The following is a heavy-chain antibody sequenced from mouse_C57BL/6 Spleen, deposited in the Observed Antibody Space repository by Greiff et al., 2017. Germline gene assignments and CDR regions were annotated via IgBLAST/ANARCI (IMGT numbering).Heavy chain of an antibody. Sequence: VQLQQPGAELVKPGASVKLSCKASGYTFTSYWMQWVKQRPGQGLEWIGEIDPSDSYTNYNQKFKGKATLTVDTSSSTAYMQLSSLTSEDSAVYYCAGTNWDGAYWGQGTLVTVSA. D-gene: IGHD4-1*01. CDR3: AGTNWDGAY. CDR1: GYTFTSYW. V-gene: IGHV1-50*01. CDR2: IDPSDSYT. J-gene: IGHJ3*01.